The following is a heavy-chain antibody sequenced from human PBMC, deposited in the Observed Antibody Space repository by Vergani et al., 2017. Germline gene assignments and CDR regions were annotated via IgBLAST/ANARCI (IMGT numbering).Heavy chain of an antibody. V-gene: IGHV3-74*01. CDR1: GFTFSSYW. Sequence: VQLVESGGGVVQPGRSLRLSCAASGFTFSSYWMHWVRQAPGKGLVWVSRINSDGSSTSYADSVKGRFTISRDNAKNTLYLQMNSLRAEDTAVYYCARDPELLSGSYVRWYFDLWGRGTLVTVSS. CDR3: ARDPELLSGSYVRWYFDL. J-gene: IGHJ2*01. D-gene: IGHD1-26*01. CDR2: INSDGSST.